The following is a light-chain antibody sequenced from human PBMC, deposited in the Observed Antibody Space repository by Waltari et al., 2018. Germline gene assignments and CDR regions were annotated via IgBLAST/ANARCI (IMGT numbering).Light chain of an antibody. J-gene: IGLJ1*01. V-gene: IGLV2-14*03. Sequence: QSALTQPASVSGSPGQSITFSCTGTSSDIGAYNFVSWYQKPPGKAPKVMIDDVNKRPSGVSSRFSGSKSGNTASLTTSGLQAEDEADYYCSSYTTGSTRYVFGSGTKVTVL. CDR3: SSYTTGSTRYV. CDR2: DVN. CDR1: SSDIGAYNF.